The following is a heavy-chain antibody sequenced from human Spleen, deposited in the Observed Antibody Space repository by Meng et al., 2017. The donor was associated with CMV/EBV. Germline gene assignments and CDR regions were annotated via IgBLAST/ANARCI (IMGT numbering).Heavy chain of an antibody. J-gene: IGHJ4*02. D-gene: IGHD2-2*01. Sequence: GGSLRLSCAASGFTFSSYAMSWVRQAPGKGLEWVSAISGSGGSTYYADSVKGRFTISRDNSKNTLYLQMGSLRPGDTAVYYCAKDYSQVVPAAPDYWGQGTLVTVSS. V-gene: IGHV3-23*01. CDR1: GFTFSSYA. CDR2: ISGSGGST. CDR3: AKDYSQVVPAAPDY.